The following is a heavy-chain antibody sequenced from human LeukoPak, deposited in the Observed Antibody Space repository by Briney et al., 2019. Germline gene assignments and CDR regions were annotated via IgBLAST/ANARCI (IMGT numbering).Heavy chain of an antibody. D-gene: IGHD3-22*01. CDR3: AKDRLNFDY. CDR1: GFTFSTSD. Sequence: GGSLRLSCAASGFTFSTSDMSWVRQAPGEGLEWVSAISNSGGSTYYADSVKGRFTISRDNSKNTVYLQMNSLRAEDTAVYYCAKDRLNFDYWGQGTLVTVSS. J-gene: IGHJ4*02. CDR2: ISNSGGST. V-gene: IGHV3-23*01.